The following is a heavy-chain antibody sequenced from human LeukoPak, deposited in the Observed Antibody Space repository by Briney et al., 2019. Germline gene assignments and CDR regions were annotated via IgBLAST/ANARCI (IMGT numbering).Heavy chain of an antibody. D-gene: IGHD3-3*01. CDR3: ARGGGYYDFWSGYFPTTPYYYGMDV. J-gene: IGHJ6*02. V-gene: IGHV1-46*01. CDR2: INPSGGST. Sequence: ASVKVSCKASGYTFTSYYMHWVRQAPGQGLESMGIINPSGGSTSYAQKFQGRVTMTRDTSTSTVYMELSSLRSEDTAVYYCARGGGYYDFWSGYFPTTPYYYGMDVWGQGTTVTVSS. CDR1: GYTFTSYY.